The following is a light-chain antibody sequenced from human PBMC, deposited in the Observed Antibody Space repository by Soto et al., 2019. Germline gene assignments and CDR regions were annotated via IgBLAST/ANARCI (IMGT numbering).Light chain of an antibody. J-gene: IGKJ1*01. V-gene: IGKV1-5*01. Sequence: DIQMTQSPSTLSASVGDRVTITCRSSQNIYNCSAWYQQKPWKAPKFRIYDASTLESGVPSRFSGSGYGTEFTFTISSLQPDDSGSYYCQHMRTFGQGTKVEI. CDR1: QNIYNC. CDR2: DAS. CDR3: QHMRT.